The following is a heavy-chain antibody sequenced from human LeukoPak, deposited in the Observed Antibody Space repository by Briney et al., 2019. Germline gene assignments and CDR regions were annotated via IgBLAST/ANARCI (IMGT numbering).Heavy chain of an antibody. Sequence: GGSLRLSCAASGFTVSSNYMSWVRQAPGKGLEWVSAISGSGGSTYYADSVKGRFTISRDNSKNTLYLQMNSLRAEDTAVYYCAKDPLRGYSYGFPFDYWGQGTLVTVSS. D-gene: IGHD5-18*01. V-gene: IGHV3-23*01. CDR1: GFTVSSNY. CDR3: AKDPLRGYSYGFPFDY. CDR2: ISGSGGST. J-gene: IGHJ4*02.